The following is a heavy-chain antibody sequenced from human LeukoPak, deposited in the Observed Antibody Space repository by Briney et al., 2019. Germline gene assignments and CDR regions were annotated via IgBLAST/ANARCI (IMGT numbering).Heavy chain of an antibody. CDR1: GGSISSSSYY. CDR3: ARNLAGHFGGFYFDY. D-gene: IGHD2-21*01. Sequence: PSETLSPTCTVSGGSISSSSYYWGWIRQPPGKGLEWIGTLYYTGSTYYNPSLKSRVTISVDTSENQVSLKLSSVTAADTAVYYCARNLAGHFGGFYFDYWGQGTLVTVSS. V-gene: IGHV4-39*07. J-gene: IGHJ4*02. CDR2: LYYTGST.